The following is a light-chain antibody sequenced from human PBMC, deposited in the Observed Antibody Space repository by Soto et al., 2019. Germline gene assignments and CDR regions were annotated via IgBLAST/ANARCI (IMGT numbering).Light chain of an antibody. Sequence: QSVLTQPPSVSGAPGQRVTISCTGSSSNIGAGYDVHWYQQLPGRAPKLLIYCNTNRPSGVPDRFSGSKSGTSASLAITGLQAEDEADYYCLSFDSSLRVVFGGGTKLTVL. J-gene: IGLJ2*01. CDR2: CNT. CDR1: SSNIGAGYD. CDR3: LSFDSSLRVV. V-gene: IGLV1-40*01.